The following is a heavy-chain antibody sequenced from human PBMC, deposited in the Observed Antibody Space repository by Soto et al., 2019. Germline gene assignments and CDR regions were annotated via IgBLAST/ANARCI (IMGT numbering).Heavy chain of an antibody. CDR2: INPNSGGT. Sequence: VASVKVSCKASGYTFTGYYMHWVRQAPGQGLEWMGWINPNSGGTNYAQKFQGRVTMTRDTSISTAYMELSRLRSDDTAVYYCARALHVWGSYRLAYWGQGTLVTVSS. CDR1: GYTFTGYY. D-gene: IGHD3-16*02. J-gene: IGHJ4*02. V-gene: IGHV1-2*02. CDR3: ARALHVWGSYRLAY.